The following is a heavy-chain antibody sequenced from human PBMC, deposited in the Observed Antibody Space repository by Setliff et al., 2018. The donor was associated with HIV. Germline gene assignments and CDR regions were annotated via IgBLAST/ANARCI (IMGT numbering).Heavy chain of an antibody. CDR1: GYSFTDYY. Sequence: ASVKVSCKASGYSFTDYYIHWVRQAPGQGLEWMGWINPKSDGTNYAQKFQGWITMTRDTSISTDYMELSRLRSDDTAVYYCARGMDYYDTSGYYQYYFDYWGQGTLVTVSS. J-gene: IGHJ4*02. V-gene: IGHV1-2*04. CDR2: INPKSDGT. CDR3: ARGMDYYDTSGYYQYYFDY. D-gene: IGHD3-22*01.